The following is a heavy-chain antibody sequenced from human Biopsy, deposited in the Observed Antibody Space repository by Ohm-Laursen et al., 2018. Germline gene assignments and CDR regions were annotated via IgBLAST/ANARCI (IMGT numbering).Heavy chain of an antibody. Sequence: ASVKVSCKVSGYTFTTYGISWVRQAPGQGLEWMGWISTYNDDTNIAQKFQGRVSMTTDTSTRTAYMELRSLRSGDTAIYFCARDPGYDFWSGSDPFDIWGQGTLVTVS. D-gene: IGHD3-3*01. V-gene: IGHV1-18*04. CDR3: ARDPGYDFWSGSDPFDI. J-gene: IGHJ3*02. CDR2: ISTYNDDT. CDR1: GYTFTTYG.